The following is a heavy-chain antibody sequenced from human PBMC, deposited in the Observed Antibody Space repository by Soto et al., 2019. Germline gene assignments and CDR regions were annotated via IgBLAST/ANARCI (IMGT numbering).Heavy chain of an antibody. V-gene: IGHV5-51*03. D-gene: IGHD2-21*02. Sequence: EVQLVQSGAEVKKPGESLKISCKASGYTFTGYWIGWVRQMPGKGLEWMGIIYPRDSETKYSPSFRGHVTISADTAXXXXXXXXXXXXXXXXXXXXXXXXXXXXXHGRDTFWYSMDVWGQGTPVSVSS. CDR3: XXXXXXXXHGRDTFWYSMDV. CDR1: GYTFTGYW. CDR2: IYPRDSET. J-gene: IGHJ6*02.